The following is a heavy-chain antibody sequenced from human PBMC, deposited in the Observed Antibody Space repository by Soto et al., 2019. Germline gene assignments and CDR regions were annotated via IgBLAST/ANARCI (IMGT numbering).Heavy chain of an antibody. CDR1: GGSVSSGSYY. D-gene: IGHD2-8*01. CDR3: ATIDGASGDY. V-gene: IGHV4-61*01. Sequence: PSETLSLTCTVSGGSVSSGSYYWSWIRQPPGKGLEWIGYIYYSGSTNYNPSLKSRVTISVDMSKKQFSLKLNSVTAADTAVYYCATIDGASGDYWGHGTLVTVSS. J-gene: IGHJ4*01. CDR2: IYYSGST.